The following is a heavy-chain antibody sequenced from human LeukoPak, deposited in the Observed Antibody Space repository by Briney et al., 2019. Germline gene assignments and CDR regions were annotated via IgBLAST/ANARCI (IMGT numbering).Heavy chain of an antibody. CDR3: AKTFGYSRSWFDN. V-gene: IGHV3-23*01. CDR2: ISGNGGGT. D-gene: IGHD6-13*01. J-gene: IGHJ4*02. CDR1: GLTFSSYA. Sequence: GGSLRLSCAASGLTFSSYAMSGVRQAPRKGLEWVAGISGNGGGTYYADSVKGRFTISRDNSKNTLYLQMNSLRVGDTAVYYCAKTFGYSRSWFDNWGQGTLVTVSS.